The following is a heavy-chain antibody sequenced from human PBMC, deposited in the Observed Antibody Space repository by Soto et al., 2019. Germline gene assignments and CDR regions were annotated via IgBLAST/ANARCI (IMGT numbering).Heavy chain of an antibody. CDR2: INPSGGST. CDR1: GYTFTSYY. CDR3: ASSWYSSGWYQDAFDI. J-gene: IGHJ3*02. D-gene: IGHD6-19*01. Sequence: QVQLVQSGAEVKKPGASVKVSCKASGYTFTSYYMHWVRQAPGQGLEWMGIINPSGGSTSYAQKFPGRVTMTRDTSTSTVYMELSSLRSEDTAVYYCASSWYSSGWYQDAFDIWGQGTMVTVSS. V-gene: IGHV1-46*03.